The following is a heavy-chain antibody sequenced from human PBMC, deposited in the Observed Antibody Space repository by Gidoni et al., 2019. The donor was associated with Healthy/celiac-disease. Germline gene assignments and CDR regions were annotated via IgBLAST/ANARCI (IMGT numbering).Heavy chain of an antibody. V-gene: IGHV3-7*03. J-gene: IGHJ4*02. CDR1: GFTFSSYW. D-gene: IGHD4-4*01. Sequence: EVQLVESGGGLVQPGGFLRLSCAASGFTFSSYWMSWVRQAPGKGLEWVANIKQDGSEKYYVDSVKGRFSISRDNAKNSLYLQMNSLRAEDTAVYYCARTPVGTTFDYWGQGTLVTVSS. CDR3: ARTPVGTTFDY. CDR2: IKQDGSEK.